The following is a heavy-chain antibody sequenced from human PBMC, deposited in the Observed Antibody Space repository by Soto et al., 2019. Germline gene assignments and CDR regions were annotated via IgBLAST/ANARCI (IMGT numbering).Heavy chain of an antibody. D-gene: IGHD3-22*01. J-gene: IGHJ6*02. CDR3: AKVGNYDSSGYYYYGMDV. V-gene: IGHV3-23*01. Sequence: GGSLRLSCAASGFTFSSYAMSWFRQAPGKGLEWVSAISGSGGSTYYADSVKGRFTISRDNSKNTLYLQMNSLRAEDTAVYYCAKVGNYDSSGYYYYGMDVWGQGTTVTVSS. CDR1: GFTFSSYA. CDR2: ISGSGGST.